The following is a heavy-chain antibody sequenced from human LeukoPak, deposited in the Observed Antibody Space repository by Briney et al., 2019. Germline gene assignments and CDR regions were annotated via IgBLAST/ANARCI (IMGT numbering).Heavy chain of an antibody. CDR1: GGTFSSYA. Sequence: SVKVSCKASGGTFSSYAISLVRQAPGQGLEWMGRIIPIFGTANYAQKFQGRVTITTDESTSTAYMELSSLRSEDTAVYYCAREGSSSWYSGNWFDPWGQGTLVTVSS. V-gene: IGHV1-69*05. CDR2: IIPIFGTA. J-gene: IGHJ5*02. CDR3: AREGSSSWYSGNWFDP. D-gene: IGHD6-13*01.